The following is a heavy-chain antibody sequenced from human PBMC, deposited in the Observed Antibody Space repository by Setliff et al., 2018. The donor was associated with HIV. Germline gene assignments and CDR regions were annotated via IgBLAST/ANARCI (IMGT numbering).Heavy chain of an antibody. CDR2: IWYDGSNK. J-gene: IGHJ6*03. CDR1: GFTFSSYG. D-gene: IGHD3-10*01. V-gene: IGHV3-33*08. CDR3: TRYGSGRSAGNNYYYNYMDV. Sequence: GASLKISCAASGFTFSSYGMHWVRQAPGKGLEWVAVIWYDGSNKYYADSVKGRFTISRDNSKNTLFLQMNSLRPEDTAVYYCTRYGSGRSAGNNYYYNYMDVWGKGTTGTVS.